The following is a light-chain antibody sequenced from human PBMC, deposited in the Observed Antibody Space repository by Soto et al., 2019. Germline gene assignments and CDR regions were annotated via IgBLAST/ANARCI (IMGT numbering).Light chain of an antibody. J-gene: IGLJ1*01. CDR3: GSSKRSSTSG. CDR1: SSDVGGFEY. V-gene: IGLV2-14*01. Sequence: QSSLSQPASVSGSPGQSITISCTGTSSDVGGFEYVSWYQHQPGKAPKLIIYDVTKRPSGVSNRFSGSKSGNTASLTISGIQAEDEGDYYCGSSKRSSTSGFGTGTKVTVL. CDR2: DVT.